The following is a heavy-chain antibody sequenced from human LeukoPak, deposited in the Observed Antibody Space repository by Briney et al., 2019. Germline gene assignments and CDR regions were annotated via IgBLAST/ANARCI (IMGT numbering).Heavy chain of an antibody. Sequence: ASAKVSCKASGYTFTGYYMHWVRQAPGQGLKWMGRINPNSGGTNYAQKFQGRVTMTRDTSISTAYMELSRLRSDDTAVYYCANSELGYSSGWPIDYWGQGTLVTVSS. D-gene: IGHD6-19*01. V-gene: IGHV1-2*06. J-gene: IGHJ4*02. CDR1: GYTFTGYY. CDR2: INPNSGGT. CDR3: ANSELGYSSGWPIDY.